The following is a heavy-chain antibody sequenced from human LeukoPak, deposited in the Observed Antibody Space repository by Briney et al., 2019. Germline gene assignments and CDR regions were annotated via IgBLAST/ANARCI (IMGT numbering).Heavy chain of an antibody. CDR2: ISSSSSYI. V-gene: IGHV3-21*01. J-gene: IGHJ4*02. D-gene: IGHD3-9*01. Sequence: GGSLRLSCAASGFTFSSYAMNWVRQAPGKGLEWVSSISSSSSYIYYADSVKGRFTISRDNAKNSLYLQMNSLRAEDTAVYYCARDLRLDYDNGDVHDYWGQGTLVTVSS. CDR1: GFTFSSYA. CDR3: ARDLRLDYDNGDVHDY.